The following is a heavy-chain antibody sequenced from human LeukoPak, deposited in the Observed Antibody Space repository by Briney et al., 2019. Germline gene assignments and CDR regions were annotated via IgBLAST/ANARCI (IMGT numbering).Heavy chain of an antibody. CDR3: AREQVVVGRGYYGMDV. D-gene: IGHD2-2*01. CDR2: VNDRGTGT. Sequence: GGSLRLSCAASGFTFSKYAMSWIRQAPGKGLEWVSTVNDRGTGTYYADSVKGRFTISRDNSKNTLSLQMISLRVDDTAVYYCAREQVVVGRGYYGMDVWGQGTTVTVSS. J-gene: IGHJ6*02. V-gene: IGHV3-23*01. CDR1: GFTFSKYA.